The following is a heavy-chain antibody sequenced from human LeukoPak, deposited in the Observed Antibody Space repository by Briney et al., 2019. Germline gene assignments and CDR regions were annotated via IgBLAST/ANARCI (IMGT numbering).Heavy chain of an antibody. J-gene: IGHJ6*02. CDR2: IIPIFGIA. CDR3: ARDWEIVPAAIHESDYYYYGMDV. D-gene: IGHD2-2*02. CDR1: VGTFSTYA. Sequence: SVKVSSKASVGTFSTYAISCVRQAPGQELEWMRRIIPIFGIANYAQKFHGRVTITADKYTSTAYMELSSLRSEDTAVYYCARDWEIVPAAIHESDYYYYGMDVWGQGTTVTVSS. V-gene: IGHV1-69*04.